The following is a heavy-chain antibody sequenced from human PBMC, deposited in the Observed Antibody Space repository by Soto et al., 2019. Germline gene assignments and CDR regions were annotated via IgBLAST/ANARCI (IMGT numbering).Heavy chain of an antibody. CDR2: INHGGST. CDR3: AREGRYCSSTSCYGWWFDP. CDR1: GGSFNDYY. V-gene: IGHV4-34*01. D-gene: IGHD2-2*01. J-gene: IGHJ5*02. Sequence: QVQLQQWGAGLLKPSETLSLTCAVYGGSFNDYYWNWIRQPPGKGLEWIGEINHGGSTNYNPSLTSRVTISVDTSKNQFSLKLSSVTAADTAVYYCAREGRYCSSTSCYGWWFDPWGQGTLVTVSS.